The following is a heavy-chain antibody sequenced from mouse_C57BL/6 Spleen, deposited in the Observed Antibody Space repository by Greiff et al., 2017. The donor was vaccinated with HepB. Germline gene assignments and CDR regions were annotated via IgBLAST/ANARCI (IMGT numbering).Heavy chain of an antibody. CDR2: IDPETGGT. CDR3: TQVYGSSYWYFDV. CDR1: GYTFTDYE. D-gene: IGHD1-1*01. Sequence: QVQLQQSGAELVRPGASVTLSCKASGYTFTDYEMHWVKQTPVHGLEWIGAIDPETGGTAYNQKFKGKAILTADKSTSTAYMELRSLTSEDSAVYYCTQVYGSSYWYFDVWGTGTTVTVSS. J-gene: IGHJ1*03. V-gene: IGHV1-15*01.